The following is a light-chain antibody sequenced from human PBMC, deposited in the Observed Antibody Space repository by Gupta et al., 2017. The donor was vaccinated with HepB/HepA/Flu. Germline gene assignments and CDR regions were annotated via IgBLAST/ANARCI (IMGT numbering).Light chain of an antibody. CDR3: QQLNSYPRT. J-gene: IGKJ1*01. Sequence: DIQLTQSPSFLSASVGDRVTITCRASQGITSYLAWYQQKPGKAPKLLIYGASTLQSGVPSRFSGSGSGTEFTLTISSLQPEDFATYHCQQLNSYPRTFGQGTKVEI. CDR1: QGITSY. CDR2: GAS. V-gene: IGKV1-9*01.